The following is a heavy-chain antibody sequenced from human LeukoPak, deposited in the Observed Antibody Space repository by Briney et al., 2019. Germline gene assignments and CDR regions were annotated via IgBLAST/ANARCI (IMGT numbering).Heavy chain of an antibody. V-gene: IGHV1-18*01. J-gene: IGHJ4*02. D-gene: IGHD2-2*01. CDR3: ARAEDIVVVPAAADY. CDR2: ISAYNGNT. CDR1: GYTFTSYG. Sequence: ASVKVSCKASGYTFTSYGISWVRQAPGQGLEWMGWISAYNGNTNYAQKLQGRVTMTTDTSTSTAYMELRSLRSDGTAVYYCARAEDIVVVPAAADYWGQGTLVTVSS.